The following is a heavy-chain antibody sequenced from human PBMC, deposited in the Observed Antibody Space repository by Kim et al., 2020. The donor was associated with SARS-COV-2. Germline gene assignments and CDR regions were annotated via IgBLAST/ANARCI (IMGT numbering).Heavy chain of an antibody. D-gene: IGHD6-19*01. CDR3: ARIAVDDSVDY. V-gene: IGHV4-39*01. Sequence: SIQYNPSIKSRVTISVDTYKNQFYLKLSSVAAADTAVYYCARIAVDDSVDYWGPGTL. CDR2: SI. J-gene: IGHJ4*02.